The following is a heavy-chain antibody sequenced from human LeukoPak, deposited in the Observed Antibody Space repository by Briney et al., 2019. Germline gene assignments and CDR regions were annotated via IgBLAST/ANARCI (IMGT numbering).Heavy chain of an antibody. CDR1: GYSISSGYY. CDR2: IYHSGST. D-gene: IGHD4-17*01. V-gene: IGHV4-38-2*02. J-gene: IGHJ4*02. CDR3: ARDSARGGYGDDYFDY. Sequence: SETLSLTCTVSGYSISSGYYWGWIRQPPGKGLEWIGSIYHSGSTYYNPSLKSRVTISVDTSKNQFSLKLSSVTAADTAVYYCARDSARGGYGDDYFDYWGQGTLVTVSS.